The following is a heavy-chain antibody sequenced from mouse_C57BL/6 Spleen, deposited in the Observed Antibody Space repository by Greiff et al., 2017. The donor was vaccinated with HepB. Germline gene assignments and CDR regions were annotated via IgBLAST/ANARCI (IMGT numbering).Heavy chain of an antibody. Sequence: EVMLVESGGGLVQPKGSLKLSCAASGFSFNTYAMNWVRQAPGKGLEWVARIRSKSNNYATYYADSVKDRFTISRDDSESMLYLQMNNLKTEDTAMYYCVRQDWEERFSYWGQGTLVTVSA. J-gene: IGHJ3*01. V-gene: IGHV10-1*01. CDR1: GFSFNTYA. CDR2: IRSKSNNYAT. CDR3: VRQDWEERFSY. D-gene: IGHD4-1*01.